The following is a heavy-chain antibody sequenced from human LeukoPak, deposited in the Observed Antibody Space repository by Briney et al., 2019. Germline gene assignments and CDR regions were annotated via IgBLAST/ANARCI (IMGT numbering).Heavy chain of an antibody. V-gene: IGHV3-30*03. CDR3: ARYYYDSSGYYYFDY. Sequence: GSLRLSCAASGFTFSGYGMHWVRQAPGKGLEWVAVISYDGSNKYYADSVKGRFTISRDNAKNSLYLQMNSLRAEDTAVYYCARYYYDSSGYYYFDYWGQGTLVTVSS. J-gene: IGHJ4*02. CDR1: GFTFSGYG. CDR2: ISYDGSNK. D-gene: IGHD3-22*01.